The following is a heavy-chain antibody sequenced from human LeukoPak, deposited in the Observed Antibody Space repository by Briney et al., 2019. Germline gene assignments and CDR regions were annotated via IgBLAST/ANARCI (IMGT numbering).Heavy chain of an antibody. D-gene: IGHD3-10*01. CDR1: GDSVSSNSAA. CDR2: TYYRSKWYN. CDR3: ARYYYGSGSSQNWFDP. V-gene: IGHV6-1*01. J-gene: IGHJ5*02. Sequence: SQTVSLTCAISGDSVSSNSAAWNWIRQSPSRGLEWLGRTYYRSKWYNDYAVSVKSRITINPDTSKNQFSLQLNSVTPEDTAVYYCARYYYGSGSSQNWFDPWGQGTLVTVSS.